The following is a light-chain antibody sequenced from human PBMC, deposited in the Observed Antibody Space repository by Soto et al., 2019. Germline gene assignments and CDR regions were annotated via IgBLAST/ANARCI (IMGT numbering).Light chain of an antibody. J-gene: IGLJ1*01. CDR2: DDN. CDR3: GSWDSSLSAYV. Sequence: QSVRRQPPSLSAAPGQKVTISCSGSSSNIGGNSVSWYQQLPGTAPKLLIYDDNKRPSGIPDRFSGSKSGTSATLGITGFQTGDEADYYCGSWDSSLSAYVFGTGTKVTVL. V-gene: IGLV1-51*01. CDR1: SSNIGGNS.